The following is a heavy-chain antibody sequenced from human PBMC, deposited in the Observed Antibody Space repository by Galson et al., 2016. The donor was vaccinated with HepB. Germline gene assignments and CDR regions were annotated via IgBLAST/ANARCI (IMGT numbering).Heavy chain of an antibody. Sequence: SVKVSCKASGYTFTDYFLHWVRQAPGQGLEWMGWINPNSGGTNFAQKFQGRVTMTRDTSISTAYMELSRLRSDDTAVYYCARDSDDIIGSFIDYWGKGTTVTVSS. CDR1: GYTFTDYF. J-gene: IGHJ6*03. D-gene: IGHD3-22*01. V-gene: IGHV1-2*02. CDR3: ARDSDDIIGSFIDY. CDR2: INPNSGGT.